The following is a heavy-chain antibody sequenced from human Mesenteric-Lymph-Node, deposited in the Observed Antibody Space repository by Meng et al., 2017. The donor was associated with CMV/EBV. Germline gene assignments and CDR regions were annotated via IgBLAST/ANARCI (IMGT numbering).Heavy chain of an antibody. CDR3: ARDKEAFDV. Sequence: SCKTSGYTFTSYYMHWVRQAPGQGLEWMGMIYPNDGSTSYAQKFQGRLTMTRDTSTSTIYMELSGLRSEDTAVYYCARDKEAFDVWGPGTMVTVSS. CDR2: IYPNDGST. CDR1: GYTFTSYY. V-gene: IGHV1-46*01. J-gene: IGHJ3*01.